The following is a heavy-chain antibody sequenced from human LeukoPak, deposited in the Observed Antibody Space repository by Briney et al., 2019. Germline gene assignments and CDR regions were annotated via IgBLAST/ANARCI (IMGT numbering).Heavy chain of an antibody. V-gene: IGHV4-39*01. CDR1: GGSISSSSYY. CDR3: ARHDLPEGGSYDY. Sequence: PSETLSLTCTVSGGSISSSSYYWGWIRQPPGKGLEWIGSIYYSGCTYYNPSLKSRVTISVDTSKNQFSLKLSSVTAADTAVYYYARHDLPEGGSYDYWGQGTQVTVSS. D-gene: IGHD1-26*01. J-gene: IGHJ4*02. CDR2: IYYSGCT.